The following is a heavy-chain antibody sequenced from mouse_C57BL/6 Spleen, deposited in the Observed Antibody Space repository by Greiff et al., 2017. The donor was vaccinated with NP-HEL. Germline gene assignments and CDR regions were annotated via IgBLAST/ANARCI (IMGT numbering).Heavy chain of an antibody. CDR3: ARRDGSSYVNWYFDV. J-gene: IGHJ1*03. CDR1: GYAFSSSW. V-gene: IGHV1-82*01. Sequence: QVQLKQSGPELVKPGASVKISCKASGYAFSSSWMNWVKQRPGKGLEWIGRIYPGDGDTNYNGKFKGKATLTADKSSSTAYMQLSSLTSEDSAVYFCARRDGSSYVNWYFDVWGTGTTVTVSS. D-gene: IGHD1-1*01. CDR2: IYPGDGDT.